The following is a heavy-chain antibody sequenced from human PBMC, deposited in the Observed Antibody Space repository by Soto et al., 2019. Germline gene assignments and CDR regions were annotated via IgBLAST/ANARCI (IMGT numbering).Heavy chain of an antibody. J-gene: IGHJ6*02. CDR1: GGSFKNYA. CDR2: IIPIFGTT. D-gene: IGHD6-13*01. Sequence: QEQLVQSGAEVKKPGSSVKVSCKASGGSFKNYAFSWVRQAPGQGLEWVGGIIPIFGTTNYAQKFQGRVTITAEESRSTVYMELNSLRSEDTAVYYCARDWKSSSPGNYYSYYGMDVWGPGTTVTVSS. CDR3: ARDWKSSSPGNYYSYYGMDV. V-gene: IGHV1-69*01.